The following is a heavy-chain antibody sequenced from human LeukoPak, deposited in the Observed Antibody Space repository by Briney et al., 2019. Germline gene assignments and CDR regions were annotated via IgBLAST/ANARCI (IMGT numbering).Heavy chain of an antibody. CDR2: IYYGGTT. V-gene: IGHV4-59*01. D-gene: IGHD6-13*01. Sequence: SETLSLTCTVSDGSLSPYYWSWIRQPPGKGLEWIGYIYYGGTTNSSPSLKSRVTISVDTSKNQFSLKLSSVTAADTAVYYCVRLSGGSSWSPFDPWGQGTLVTVSS. CDR1: DGSLSPYY. CDR3: VRLSGGSSWSPFDP. J-gene: IGHJ5*02.